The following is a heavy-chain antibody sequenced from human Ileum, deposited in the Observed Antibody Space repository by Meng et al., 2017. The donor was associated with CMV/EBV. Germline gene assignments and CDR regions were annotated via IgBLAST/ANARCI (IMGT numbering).Heavy chain of an antibody. Sequence: GESLKISCAASGFTFSDYYMNWIRQAPGKGLEWLSYISSSGSTIKYADSVKGRFTVSRDNAKNLLYLQMNSLRVEDTAVYYCARDQYDFWSGYYGIIDYWGQGTLVTVSS. J-gene: IGHJ4*02. CDR2: ISSSGSTI. CDR1: GFTFSDYY. V-gene: IGHV3-11*04. D-gene: IGHD3-3*01. CDR3: ARDQYDFWSGYYGIIDY.